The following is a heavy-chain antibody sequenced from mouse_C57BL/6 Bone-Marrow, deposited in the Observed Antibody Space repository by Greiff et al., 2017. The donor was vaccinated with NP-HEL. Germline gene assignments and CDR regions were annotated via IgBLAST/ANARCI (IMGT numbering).Heavy chain of an antibody. Sequence: EVKLQESGPGLVKPSQSLSLTCSVTGYSFTSGYYWYWIRQFPGNKLEWMGDISYDGSNNYNPSLKNRISITCDTSKNQFFLKLNSVTTEDTATYDCARSVYCWYFDVWGTGTTVTVSS. CDR2: ISYDGSN. CDR3: ARSVYCWYFDV. D-gene: IGHD1-1*01. CDR1: GYSFTSGYY. V-gene: IGHV3-6*01. J-gene: IGHJ1*03.